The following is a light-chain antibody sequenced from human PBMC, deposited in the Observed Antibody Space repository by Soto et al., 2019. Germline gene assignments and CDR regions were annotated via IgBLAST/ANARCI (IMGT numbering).Light chain of an antibody. CDR1: QSISSF. Sequence: DIQMTQSPSSLSASVGARVTIACRASQSISSFLSWYQQKPGKAPKLLIYASSSLQSGVPSRFSGSGSGTDFTLTISSLQPEDFATYYCQQIDSTPRTFGQGTKLEIK. CDR2: ASS. V-gene: IGKV1-39*01. J-gene: IGKJ2*01. CDR3: QQIDSTPRT.